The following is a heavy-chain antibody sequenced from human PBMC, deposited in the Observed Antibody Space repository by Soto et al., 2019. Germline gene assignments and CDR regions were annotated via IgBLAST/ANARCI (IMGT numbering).Heavy chain of an antibody. CDR3: AKDSGYGRNFDF. Sequence: GESLKISCRGSGYIFASYWIGWVRQMPGKGLESMGIIYPGDSNTKYSPSFQGQVTISVDKSINTAYLQWSSLKASDTAVYYCAKDSGYGRNFDFWGPGTLVTVSS. CDR1: GYIFASYW. J-gene: IGHJ4*02. CDR2: IYPGDSNT. V-gene: IGHV5-51*01. D-gene: IGHD5-12*01.